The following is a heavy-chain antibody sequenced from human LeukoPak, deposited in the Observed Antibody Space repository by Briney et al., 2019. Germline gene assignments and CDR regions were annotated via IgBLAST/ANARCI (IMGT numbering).Heavy chain of an antibody. V-gene: IGHV4-34*01. CDR3: ARNTVTTGVVDYYYGMDV. CDR1: GGSFSGYY. J-gene: IGHJ6*02. CDR2: SNHSGST. Sequence: SETLSLTCAVYGGSFSGYYWSWIRQPPGKGLEWIGESNHSGSTNYNPSLKSRVTISVDTSKNQFSLKLSSVTAADTAVYYCARNTVTTGVVDYYYGMDVWGQGTTVTVSS. D-gene: IGHD4-11*01.